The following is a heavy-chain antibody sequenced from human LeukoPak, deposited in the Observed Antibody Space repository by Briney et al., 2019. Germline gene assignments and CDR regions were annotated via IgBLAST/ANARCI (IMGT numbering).Heavy chain of an antibody. V-gene: IGHV3-48*02. CDR3: AREWDS. J-gene: IGHJ4*02. Sequence: GGSLRLSCAASGFTVSSNYMNWVRQAPGKGLEWVTYISSSGSTMYYVDSVKGRFTISRDNAKNSLYLQMNSLRDEDTAVYFCAREWDSWGQGTLVTVSS. CDR1: GFTVSSNY. CDR2: ISSSGSTM.